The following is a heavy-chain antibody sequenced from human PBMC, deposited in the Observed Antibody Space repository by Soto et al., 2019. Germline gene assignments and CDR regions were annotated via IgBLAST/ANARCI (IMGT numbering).Heavy chain of an antibody. J-gene: IGHJ4*02. CDR2: INYSGKT. CDR3: AREVGARRLDY. CDR1: GGSISSSSYY. D-gene: IGHD1-26*01. V-gene: IGHV4-39*02. Sequence: PSETLSLTCSVSGGSISSSSYYWAWIRQAPGKGLEWIGSINYSGKTYYNPSLKSRVTISVDTSKNWFSLKLSSVTAADTAVYYCAREVGARRLDYWGQGTLVTVSS.